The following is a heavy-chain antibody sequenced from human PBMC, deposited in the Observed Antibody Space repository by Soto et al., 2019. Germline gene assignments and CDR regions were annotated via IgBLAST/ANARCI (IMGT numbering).Heavy chain of an antibody. D-gene: IGHD6-6*01. CDR2: ISAYNGNT. J-gene: IGHJ6*02. V-gene: IGHV1-18*01. Sequence: ASVKVSCKASGYTFTSYGISWVRQAPGQGLEWMGWISAYNGNTNYAQKLQGRVTMTTDTSTSTAYMELRSLRSDDTAVYYCARGAFVGDHYYYYGMDVWGQGTTVTVSS. CDR1: GYTFTSYG. CDR3: ARGAFVGDHYYYYGMDV.